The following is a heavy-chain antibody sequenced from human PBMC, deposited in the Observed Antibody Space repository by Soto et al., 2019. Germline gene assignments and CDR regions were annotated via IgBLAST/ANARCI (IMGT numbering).Heavy chain of an antibody. Sequence: EVQLVESGGGLVQPGGSLRLSCAASGFTFSSYWMSWVRQAPGKGLEWVANIKQDGSENYYVDSVKGRFTISRDNAKNSLYLQMNSLRAEDTAVYYCARDTKRYCSGGSCYSALYYYYYYMDVWGKGTTVTVSS. CDR2: IKQDGSEN. V-gene: IGHV3-7*01. D-gene: IGHD2-15*01. J-gene: IGHJ6*03. CDR3: ARDTKRYCSGGSCYSALYYYYYYMDV. CDR1: GFTFSSYW.